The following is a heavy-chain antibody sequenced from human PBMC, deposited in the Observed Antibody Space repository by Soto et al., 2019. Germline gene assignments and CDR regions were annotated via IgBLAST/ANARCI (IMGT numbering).Heavy chain of an antibody. V-gene: IGHV6-1*01. CDR2: TYFRSKWYN. J-gene: IGHJ5*02. D-gene: IGHD5-12*01. CDR3: AKGDNLGPKTGYAFDP. Sequence: PSQTLSLTCAISGASVSSNTASWNWIRQSPSRGLEWLGRTYFRSKWYNDYAVSVKSRIIINPDTSNNQSSLQLNSVTPEDTAVYFCAKGDNLGPKTGYAFDPWGQGIMVTVSS. CDR1: GASVSSNTAS.